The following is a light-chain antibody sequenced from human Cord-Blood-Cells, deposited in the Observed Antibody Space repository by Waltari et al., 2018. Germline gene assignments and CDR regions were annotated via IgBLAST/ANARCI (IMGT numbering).Light chain of an antibody. CDR2: RNN. J-gene: IGLJ3*02. CDR1: RPNLGSHY. Sequence: QSVLTQPPSASGTPGQRVTISCSGSRPNLGSHYVHGYQQLPGPAPKLLIYRNNRRPSGVPDRFSGSKSGTSASLAISGLRSEDEADYYCAAWDDSLSGWVFGGGTKLTVL. V-gene: IGLV1-47*01. CDR3: AAWDDSLSGWV.